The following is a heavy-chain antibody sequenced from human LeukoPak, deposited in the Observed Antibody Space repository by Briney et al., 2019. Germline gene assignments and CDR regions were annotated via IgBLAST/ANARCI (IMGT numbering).Heavy chain of an antibody. J-gene: IGHJ4*02. Sequence: QTGGSLRLPCAASGFTFSSYGMHWVRQAPGKGLEWVAVIWYDGSNKYYADSVKGRFTISRDNSKNTLYLQMNSLRAEDTAVYYCARGRDFYDSSGHINYWGQGTLVTVSS. D-gene: IGHD3-22*01. CDR1: GFTFSSYG. CDR3: ARGRDFYDSSGHINY. CDR2: IWYDGSNK. V-gene: IGHV3-33*01.